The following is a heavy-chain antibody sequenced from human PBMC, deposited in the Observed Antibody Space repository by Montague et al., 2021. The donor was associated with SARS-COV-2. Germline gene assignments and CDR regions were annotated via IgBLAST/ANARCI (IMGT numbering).Heavy chain of an antibody. CDR2: SSGSDGGT. CDR1: GFPFSNSA. Sequence: SRSLSSSASGFPFSNSAMNWVRQAPGKGLEWVSGSSGSDGGTHYADSVKGRFTISRDNSKNVLYLQMNSLRAEDTALYYCAKDSYYYGLGYGMDVWGQGTTVTVSS. D-gene: IGHD3-10*01. CDR3: AKDSYYYGLGYGMDV. V-gene: IGHV3-23*01. J-gene: IGHJ6*02.